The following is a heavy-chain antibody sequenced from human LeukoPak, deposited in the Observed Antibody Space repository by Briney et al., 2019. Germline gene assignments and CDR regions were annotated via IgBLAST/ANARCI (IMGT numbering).Heavy chain of an antibody. J-gene: IGHJ3*02. CDR1: GGSISSYY. D-gene: IGHD6-19*01. CDR3: ARQPHQWLDAFDI. CDR2: IYYSGST. V-gene: IGHV4-59*01. Sequence: SETLSLTCTVSGGSISSYYWSWIRQPPGKGLEWIGYIYYSGSTNYNPSLKSRVTISVDTSKNQFSLKLSSVTAADTAVYYCARQPHQWLDAFDIWGQGTMVTVSS.